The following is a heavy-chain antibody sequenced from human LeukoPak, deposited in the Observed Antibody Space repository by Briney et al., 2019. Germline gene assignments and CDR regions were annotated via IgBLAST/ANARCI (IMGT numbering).Heavy chain of an antibody. Sequence: ASVKVSCQTSDYTFTYFGITWVRQAPGQGLEWMGWISTYNGNAKYAQNLQGRVTMTTDTSTTTVYMELRSLRSDDTAVYYCAITLWFGDYYMDVWGKGTTVTVSS. J-gene: IGHJ6*03. CDR1: DYTFTYFG. V-gene: IGHV1-18*01. CDR3: AITLWFGDYYMDV. CDR2: ISTYNGNA. D-gene: IGHD2-21*01.